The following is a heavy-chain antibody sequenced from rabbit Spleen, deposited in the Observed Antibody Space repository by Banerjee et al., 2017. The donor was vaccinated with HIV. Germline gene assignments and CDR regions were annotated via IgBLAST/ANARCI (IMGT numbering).Heavy chain of an antibody. D-gene: IGHD4-1*01. CDR2: IDPVFGST. J-gene: IGHJ2*01. Sequence: QEQLVESGGGLVQPEGSLTLTCKASGFSFSDRDVMCWVRQAPGKGLEWIGYIDPVFGSTYYASWVNGRFTISSHNAQNTLYLQLNSLTAADTATYFCARDTYNVGWDALDPWGPGTLVTVS. V-gene: IGHV1S47*01. CDR1: GFSFSDRDV. CDR3: ARDTYNVGWDALDP.